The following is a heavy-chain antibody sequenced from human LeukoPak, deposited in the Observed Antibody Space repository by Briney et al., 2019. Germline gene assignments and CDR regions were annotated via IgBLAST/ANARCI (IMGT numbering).Heavy chain of an antibody. CDR3: ARANLAARRNEYFQH. V-gene: IGHV3-23*01. D-gene: IGHD6-6*01. CDR2: ISGSGGST. J-gene: IGHJ1*01. CDR1: GFTFSSYA. Sequence: PGGSLRLSCAASGFTFSSYAMSWVRQAPGKGLEWVSAISGSGGSTYYADSVKGRFTISRDNSKNTLYLQMNSLRAEDTAVYYCARANLAARRNEYFQHWGQGTLVIVSS.